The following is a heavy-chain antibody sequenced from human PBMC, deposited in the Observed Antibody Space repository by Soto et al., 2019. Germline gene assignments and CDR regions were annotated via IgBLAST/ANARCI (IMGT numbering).Heavy chain of an antibody. CDR2: IWYDGSNK. CDR3: ERAVGPFDY. V-gene: IGHV3-33*01. J-gene: IGHJ4*02. Sequence: QVQLVESGGGVVQPGRSLRLSCAASGFIFSTYGMHWVRQAPGKGLEWVAVIWYDGSNKYYADSVRGRFTISRDNSKNTLFLQLNSLSVEDTAVYYCERAVGPFDYWGQGTLVTVSS. CDR1: GFIFSTYG. D-gene: IGHD1-26*01.